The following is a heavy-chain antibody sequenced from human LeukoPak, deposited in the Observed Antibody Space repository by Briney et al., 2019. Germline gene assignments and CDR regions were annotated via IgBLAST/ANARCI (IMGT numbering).Heavy chain of an antibody. V-gene: IGHV1-18*01. CDR2: ISAYNGNT. D-gene: IGHD2-21*01. J-gene: IGHJ3*02. CDR3: ARGGGGDAFDI. Sequence: AAMKVASKASGDAFTSDGISWVRHAPEQGLEWMGWISAYNGNTNHAQKLQGRVTMTTATSTSTAYLELRSLRSDDTAVYSCARGGGGDAFDIWGQGTMVTVSS. CDR1: GDAFTSDG.